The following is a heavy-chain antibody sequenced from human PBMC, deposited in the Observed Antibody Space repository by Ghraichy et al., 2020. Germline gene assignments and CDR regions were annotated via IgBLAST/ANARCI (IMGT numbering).Heavy chain of an antibody. CDR3: AIFGDYYYYYYYGTDV. Sequence: SQTLSLTCSVSGGSPKSSSYSWGWNRQPPGKGLEWIGSSYYSGSTFYNASLKSRVTMSLDTSKCQFTLQLTSVTAADTAESFCAIFGDYYYYYYYGTDVWGQVTTVTVSS. J-gene: IGHJ6*02. CDR1: GGSPKSSSYS. D-gene: IGHD4-17*01. CDR2: SYYSGST. V-gene: IGHV4-39*06.